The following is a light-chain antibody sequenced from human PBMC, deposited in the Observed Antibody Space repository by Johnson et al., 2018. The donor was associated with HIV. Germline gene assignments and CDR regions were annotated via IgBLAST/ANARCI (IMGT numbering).Light chain of an antibody. V-gene: IGLV1-51*01. CDR3: GTWDNSISAGV. Sequence: QAVLTQPPSVSVAPGQKVTVSCSGSSSNIGNNFVSWYQQVPGTAPKLLIYDTDKRPSGIPDRFSGSKSGTSATLGISGLQTGDEADYYCGTWDNSISAGVFGSGTKVTVL. CDR2: DTD. CDR1: SSNIGNNF. J-gene: IGLJ1*01.